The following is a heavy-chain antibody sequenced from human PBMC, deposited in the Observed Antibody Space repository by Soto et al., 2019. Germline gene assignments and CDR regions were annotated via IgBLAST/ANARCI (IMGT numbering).Heavy chain of an antibody. V-gene: IGHV1-18*04. D-gene: IGHD1-7*01. CDR3: SRDAPPELRSYYYCYYGMDV. CDR2: ISAYKGNT. Sequence: QVQLEQSGAEVKKPGASVKVSCKASGYTFTSYGISWVRQAPGQGLEWMGWISAYKGNTNYAQKLQGRVTMTTDTSRRTAYMELRSRRSDDAAVDYCSRDAPPELRSYYYCYYGMDVWGQWTTVTGS. J-gene: IGHJ6*02. CDR1: GYTFTSYG.